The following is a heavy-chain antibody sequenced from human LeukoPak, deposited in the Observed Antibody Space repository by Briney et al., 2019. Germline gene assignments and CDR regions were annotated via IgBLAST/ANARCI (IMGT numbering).Heavy chain of an antibody. J-gene: IGHJ2*01. CDR3: ARHALHSSSSRVPWYFDL. CDR2: IYYSGST. V-gene: IGHV4-59*08. Sequence: SETLSLTCTVSGGSISSYYWSWIRQPPGKGLEWIGYIYYSGSTNYNPSLKSRVTISVDTSKNQFSLKLSSVTAADTAVYYCARHALHSSSSRVPWYFDLWGRGTLVTVSS. CDR1: GGSISSYY. D-gene: IGHD6-6*01.